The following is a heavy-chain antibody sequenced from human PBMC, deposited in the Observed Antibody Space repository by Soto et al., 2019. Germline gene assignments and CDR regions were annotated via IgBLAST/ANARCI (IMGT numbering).Heavy chain of an antibody. D-gene: IGHD6-13*01. CDR1: GFTFSSYG. V-gene: IGHV3-30*18. J-gene: IGHJ6*03. Sequence: GGSLRLSCAASGFTFSSYGIHWVRQAPGKGLEWVAVISYDGSNKYYADSVKGRFTISRDNSKNTLYLQMNSLRAEDTAVYYCAKDDTAAAGPNYYYYYMDVWGKGTTVTVSS. CDR3: AKDDTAAAGPNYYYYYMDV. CDR2: ISYDGSNK.